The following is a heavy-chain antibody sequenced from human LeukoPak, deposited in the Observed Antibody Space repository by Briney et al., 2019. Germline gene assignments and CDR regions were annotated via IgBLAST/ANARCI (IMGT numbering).Heavy chain of an antibody. V-gene: IGHV3-23*01. D-gene: IGHD2-2*01. Sequence: GXLXLXXAXAXXTXXSYAMSWVRQAPGKGREWVSAISGSGGSTYYADSVKGRFTISRDNSKNTLYLQMNSLRAEDTAVYYCAKDPLYCSSTSCRNFDYWGQGTLVTVSS. CDR3: AKDPLYCSSTSCRNFDY. CDR1: XXTXXSYA. J-gene: IGHJ4*02. CDR2: ISGSGGST.